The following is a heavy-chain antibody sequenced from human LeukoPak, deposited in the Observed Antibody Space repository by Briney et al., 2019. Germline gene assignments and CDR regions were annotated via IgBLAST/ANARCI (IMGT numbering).Heavy chain of an antibody. J-gene: IGHJ4*02. V-gene: IGHV1-8*01. CDR2: MNPNSGNT. CDR1: GYTLTSYD. CDR3: ASSYCSGGSCYDPGLDY. Sequence: ASVKVSCKASGYTLTSYDINWVRQATGQGLEWMGWMNPNSGNTGYAQKFQGRVTMTRNTSISTAYMELSSLRSEDTAVYYCASSYCSGGSCYDPGLDYWGQGTLVTVSS. D-gene: IGHD2-15*01.